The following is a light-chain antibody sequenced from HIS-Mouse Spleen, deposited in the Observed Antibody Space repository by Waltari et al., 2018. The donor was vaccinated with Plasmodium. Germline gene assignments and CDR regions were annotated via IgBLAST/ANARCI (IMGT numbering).Light chain of an antibody. CDR2: QDS. Sequence: SYELTQPPSVSVSPGQTASITCSGDKLGDKYACWYQQKPGQSPVLVIYQDSKRPSGIPERLSGSSSGNTATLTISGTQAMDEADYYCQAWDSSTAVVFGGGTKLTVL. CDR3: QAWDSSTAVV. J-gene: IGLJ2*01. V-gene: IGLV3-1*01. CDR1: KLGDKY.